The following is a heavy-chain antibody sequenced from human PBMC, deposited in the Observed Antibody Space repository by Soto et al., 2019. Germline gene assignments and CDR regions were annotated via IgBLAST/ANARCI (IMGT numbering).Heavy chain of an antibody. J-gene: IGHJ5*02. CDR3: ATDYDILTGYYNNWFDP. D-gene: IGHD3-9*01. CDR2: ISAYNGNT. Sequence: GASVKVSCKASGYTFTGYYMHWVRQAPGQGLEWMGWISAYNGNTNYAQKLQGRVTMTTDTSTSTAYMELRSLRSDDTAVYYCATDYDILTGYYNNWFDPWGQGTLVTVSS. V-gene: IGHV1-18*04. CDR1: GYTFTGYY.